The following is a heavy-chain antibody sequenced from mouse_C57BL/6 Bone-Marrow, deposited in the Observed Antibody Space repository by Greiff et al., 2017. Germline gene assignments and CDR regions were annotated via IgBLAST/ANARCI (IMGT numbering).Heavy chain of an antibody. J-gene: IGHJ2*01. Sequence: QVQLKQSGPGLVAPSQSLSITCTFSGFSLTSSAISLVRHPPGKGLDRLGLIWTGGGTNYNSALKSKLSISKDISKSKVFLKMNRLQTDDTARYYGARNCPYYYGSSYLDYWGQGTTLTVSS. V-gene: IGHV2-9-1*01. CDR1: GFSLTSSA. D-gene: IGHD1-1*01. CDR3: ARNCPYYYGSSYLDY. CDR2: IWTGGGT.